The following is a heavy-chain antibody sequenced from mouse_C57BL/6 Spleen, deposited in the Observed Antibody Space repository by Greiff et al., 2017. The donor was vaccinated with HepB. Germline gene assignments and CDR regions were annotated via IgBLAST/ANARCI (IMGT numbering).Heavy chain of an antibody. CDR3: ARSPYGSSGAMDY. D-gene: IGHD1-1*01. CDR2: INPSSGYT. CDR1: GYTFTSYT. J-gene: IGHJ4*01. Sequence: QVQLQQSGAELARPGASVKMSCKASGYTFTSYTMHWVKQRPGQGLELIGYINPSSGYTKYNQKFKDKATLTADKSSSTAYMQLSSLTSEDSAVYYCARSPYGSSGAMDYWGQGTSVTVSS. V-gene: IGHV1-4*01.